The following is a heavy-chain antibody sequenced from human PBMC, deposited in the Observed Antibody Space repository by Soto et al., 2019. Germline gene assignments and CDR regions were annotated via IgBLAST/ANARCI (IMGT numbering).Heavy chain of an antibody. V-gene: IGHV4-31*03. CDR2: IYYSGST. CDR1: GGSISSGGYY. J-gene: IGHJ5*02. D-gene: IGHD3-16*02. Sequence: SETLSLTCTVSGGSISSGGYYWSWIRQHPGKGLEWIGYIYYSGSTYYNPSLKSRVTISVDTSKNQFSLKLSSVTAADTAVYYCARFYDYVWGSYQPSSFDPWGQGTLVTVSS. CDR3: ARFYDYVWGSYQPSSFDP.